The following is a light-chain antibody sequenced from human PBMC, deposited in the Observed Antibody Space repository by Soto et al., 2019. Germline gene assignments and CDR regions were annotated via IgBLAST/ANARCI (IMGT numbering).Light chain of an antibody. CDR1: SSKIGAGYD. CDR3: QSYDSSLSALYV. CDR2: GNS. J-gene: IGLJ1*01. Sequence: SVLTQPPSVSGAPGQRGTISCTWGSSKIGAGYDVHWYQQLPGTSPKLLIYGNSNRPSVVPDLFSGSKSGTSASLAITLLQAEDEADYYCQSYDSSLSALYVFGTGTKVTVL. V-gene: IGLV1-40*01.